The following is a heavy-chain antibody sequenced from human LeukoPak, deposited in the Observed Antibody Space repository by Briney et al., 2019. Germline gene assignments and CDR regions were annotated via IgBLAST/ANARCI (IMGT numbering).Heavy chain of an antibody. CDR3: ARDEYSGYDFARFDY. CDR1: GGTFSSYA. V-gene: IGHV1-69*04. CDR2: IIPILGIA. Sequence: GASVKVSCKASGGTFSSYAFSWVRQAPGQGLEWMGRIIPILGIANYAQKFQGRVTITADKSTSTAYMELSSLRSEDTAVYYCARDEYSGYDFARFDYWGQGTLVTVSS. J-gene: IGHJ4*02. D-gene: IGHD5-12*01.